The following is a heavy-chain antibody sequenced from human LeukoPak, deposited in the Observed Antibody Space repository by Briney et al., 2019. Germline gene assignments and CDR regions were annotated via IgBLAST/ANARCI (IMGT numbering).Heavy chain of an antibody. D-gene: IGHD1-26*01. CDR2: IYTSGST. CDR3: ARGGWELPLGYFDY. CDR1: GGSISSYY. V-gene: IGHV4-4*07. Sequence: SETLSLTCTVSGGSISSYYWSWIRQPAGKGLEWIGRIYTSGSTNYNPSLKSRVTMSVDTSKNQFSLKLSSVTAADTAVYYCARGGWELPLGYFDYWGQGTLVTVSS. J-gene: IGHJ4*02.